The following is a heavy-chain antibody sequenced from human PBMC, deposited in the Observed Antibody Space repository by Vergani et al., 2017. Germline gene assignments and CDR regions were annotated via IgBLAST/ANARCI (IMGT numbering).Heavy chain of an antibody. V-gene: IGHV1-69*02. CDR2: ILPILGIA. CDR3: ASSMAGDGMDV. CDR1: GGTFSSYT. J-gene: IGHJ6*02. Sequence: QVQLVHSGAEVKKPGSSVKVSCKASGGTFSSYTISWVRQAPGQGLEWMGRILPILGIANYAQKFQGRVTITADKSTSTAYMELSSLRSEDTAVYYCASSMAGDGMDVWGQGTTVTVSS. D-gene: IGHD6-6*01.